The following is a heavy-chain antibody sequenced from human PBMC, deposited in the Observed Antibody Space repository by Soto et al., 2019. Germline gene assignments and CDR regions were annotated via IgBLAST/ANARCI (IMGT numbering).Heavy chain of an antibody. CDR2: IFSYDAK. Sequence: QVTLKESGPVLVKPTETLTLTCTVSGVSLSHPRMGVSWIRQPPGKALEWLAHIFSYDAKSYSTSLKTRLSVSKDTSKSQVVLTMSAMDPVDTGTYYCAWHDNGNWLDPGSQGTLVTASS. CDR3: AWHDNGNWLDP. CDR1: GVSLSHPRMG. J-gene: IGHJ5*02. V-gene: IGHV2-26*01. D-gene: IGHD1-1*01.